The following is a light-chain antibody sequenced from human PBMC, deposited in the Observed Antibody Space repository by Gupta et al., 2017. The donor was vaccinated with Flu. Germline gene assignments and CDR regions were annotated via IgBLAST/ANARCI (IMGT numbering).Light chain of an antibody. Sequence: EIVLTRSPGTLSLSPGERGTLSCRASQSVSSSYLAWYYQKPGQAPRLLIYGASSRATGIPDRFSGSGSGTDFSLIISSLEPEDFAVYYCQQEGSSPWTFGQGTKVEIK. CDR1: QSVSSSY. V-gene: IGKV3-20*01. J-gene: IGKJ1*01. CDR3: QQEGSSPWT. CDR2: GAS.